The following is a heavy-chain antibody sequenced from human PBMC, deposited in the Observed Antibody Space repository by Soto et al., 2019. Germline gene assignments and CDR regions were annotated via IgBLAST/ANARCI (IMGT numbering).Heavy chain of an antibody. CDR3: ARDVGDLTDYYYGMDV. D-gene: IGHD4-17*01. CDR1: GFTFSSYW. J-gene: IGHJ6*02. V-gene: IGHV3-7*05. CDR2: IKQDGSEK. Sequence: GGSLRLSCAASGFTFSSYWMSWVRQAPGKGLEWVANIKQDGSEKYYVDSVKGRFTISRDNAKNSLYLQMNSLRAEDTAVYYCARDVGDLTDYYYGMDVWGQGTTVTVSS.